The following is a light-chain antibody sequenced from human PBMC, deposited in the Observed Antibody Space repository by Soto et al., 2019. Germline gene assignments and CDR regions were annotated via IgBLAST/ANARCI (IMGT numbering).Light chain of an antibody. J-gene: IGLJ2*01. CDR1: SSDVGGYNY. CDR3: SSYTGSSTYVV. CDR2: DVS. V-gene: IGLV2-14*01. Sequence: QSALTQPASVSGSPGQSITISCTGTSSDVGGYNYVSWYQQHPGKAPKLSIYDVSTRPSGVSNRFSGSKSGITASLTISGLQAEGEADYYCSSYTGSSTYVVFGGGTKLTVL.